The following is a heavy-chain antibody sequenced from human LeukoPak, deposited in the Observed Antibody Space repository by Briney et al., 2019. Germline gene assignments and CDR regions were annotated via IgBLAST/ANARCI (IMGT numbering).Heavy chain of an antibody. CDR2: ISNDGSNK. J-gene: IGHJ5*02. CDR3: AKKHEGAALFDP. V-gene: IGHV3-30*18. D-gene: IGHD1-26*01. CDR1: GFTFSSYG. Sequence: GGSLRLSCAASGFTFSSYGMHWVRQAPGKGLEWVAVISNDGSNKYYADSVKGRFTISRDNSKNALYLQMNSLRAEDTAVYYCAKKHEGAALFDPWGQGTLVTVSS.